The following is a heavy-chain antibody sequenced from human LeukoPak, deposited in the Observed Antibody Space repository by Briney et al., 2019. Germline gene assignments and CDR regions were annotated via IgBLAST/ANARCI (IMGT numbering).Heavy chain of an antibody. CDR1: GFTFSTYW. D-gene: IGHD2-15*01. CDR3: ARDQWWQLIAVAITSYFDS. V-gene: IGHV3-7*01. Sequence: GGSLRLSCAASGFTFSTYWMSWVRQAPGKGLEWVANIKPDGSQKYYADSVRGRFTISRDNAKNSLYLQMNSLSAEDTAVYYCARDQWWQLIAVAITSYFDSWGQGTLVTVSS. CDR2: IKPDGSQK. J-gene: IGHJ4*02.